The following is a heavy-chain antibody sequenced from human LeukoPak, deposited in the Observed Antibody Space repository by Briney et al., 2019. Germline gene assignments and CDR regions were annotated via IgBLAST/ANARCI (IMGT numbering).Heavy chain of an antibody. CDR3: ARDLLTPQRIDI. D-gene: IGHD2-2*01. J-gene: IGHJ3*02. Sequence: GGSLRLSCAASGFTVSTNYMRLVRQAPGKGLEWVSVIYSGGSTYYADSVKGRFTISRDNSKNTLYLQMNSLRAEDTAVYYCARDLLTPQRIDIWGQGTMVTVSS. CDR2: IYSGGST. V-gene: IGHV3-53*01. CDR1: GFTVSTNY.